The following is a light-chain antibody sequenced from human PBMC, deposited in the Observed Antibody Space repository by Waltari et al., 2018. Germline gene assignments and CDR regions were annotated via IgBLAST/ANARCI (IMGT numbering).Light chain of an antibody. CDR1: QRLSKRY. J-gene: IGKJ2*01. V-gene: IGKV3-20*01. CDR2: GAS. Sequence: RASQRLSKRYVAWYQQEPGQAPTLLIYGASNRAAGIPDRFSASGSETDFTLTISRLEPEDFGVYYCQQYGSSVMYTFGQGTKLEI. CDR3: QQYGSSVMYT.